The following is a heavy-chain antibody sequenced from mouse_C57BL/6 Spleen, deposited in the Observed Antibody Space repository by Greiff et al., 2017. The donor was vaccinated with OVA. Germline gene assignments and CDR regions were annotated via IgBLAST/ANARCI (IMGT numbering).Heavy chain of an antibody. J-gene: IGHJ2*01. CDR2: IYPGDGDT. CDR3: ARRTGTRGNYCDY. CDR1: GYAFSSYW. V-gene: IGHV1-80*01. Sequence: VQLQQSGAELVKPGASVKISCKASGYAFSSYWMNWVKQRPGKGLEWIGQIYPGDGDTNYNGKFKGKATLTADKSSSTAYMQLSSLTSEDSAVYFCARRTGTRGNYCDYWGQGTTLTVSS. D-gene: IGHD4-1*01.